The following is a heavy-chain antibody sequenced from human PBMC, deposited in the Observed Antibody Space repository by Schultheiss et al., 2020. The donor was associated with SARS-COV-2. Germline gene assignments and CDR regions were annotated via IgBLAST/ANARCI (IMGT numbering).Heavy chain of an antibody. CDR1: GFTFSSYA. CDR2: INHSGST. J-gene: IGHJ5*02. Sequence: GSLRLSCAASGFTFSSYAMSWVRQAPGKGLEWIGEINHSGSTNYNPSLKSRVTMSVDTSKNQFSLKLSSVTAADTAVYYCARTQWLVRGNWFDPWGQGTLVTVSS. V-gene: IGHV4-34*01. CDR3: ARTQWLVRGNWFDP. D-gene: IGHD6-19*01.